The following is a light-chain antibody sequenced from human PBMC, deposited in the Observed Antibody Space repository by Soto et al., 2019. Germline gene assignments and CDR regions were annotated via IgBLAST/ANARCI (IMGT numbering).Light chain of an antibody. J-gene: IGKJ1*01. Sequence: EIVLTQSPGTLSLSPGERATLSCRASQTISNNYLDWYQQKPGQAPRLLIYGASSRATGIPDTFSGSGSGTDFTLTINRLEPEDFAGYYCQKYGSSPWTFGHGTKVEI. CDR2: GAS. CDR3: QKYGSSPWT. V-gene: IGKV3-20*01. CDR1: QTISNNY.